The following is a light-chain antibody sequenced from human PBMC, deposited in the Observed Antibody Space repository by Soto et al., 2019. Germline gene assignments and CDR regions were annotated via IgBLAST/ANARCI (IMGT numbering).Light chain of an antibody. J-gene: IGKJ1*01. CDR2: DVS. CDR1: QSVSNS. Sequence: EIVLTQSPATLSLSPGERVTLSCRASQSVSNSLAWYQQKPGQPPRLLIYDVSNRATGIPARFSGSGSGTDFTLTITSLEPEDFAVYYCQQHSHWPPWTFGQGTRVEIQ. V-gene: IGKV3-11*01. CDR3: QQHSHWPPWT.